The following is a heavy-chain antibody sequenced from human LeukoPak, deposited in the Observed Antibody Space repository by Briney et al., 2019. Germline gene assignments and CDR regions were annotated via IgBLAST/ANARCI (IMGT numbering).Heavy chain of an antibody. CDR2: IWYDGSNK. Sequence: PGGSLRLSCEASGFTFRSYGMHWVRQAPGEGLEWVAVIWYDGSNKYYAGSVKGRFTISRDNSKNTLYLQMNSLRAEDTAVYYCARVDGSVTTGFDYWGQGILVTVSS. D-gene: IGHD4-4*01. J-gene: IGHJ4*02. V-gene: IGHV3-33*01. CDR3: ARVDGSVTTGFDY. CDR1: GFTFRSYG.